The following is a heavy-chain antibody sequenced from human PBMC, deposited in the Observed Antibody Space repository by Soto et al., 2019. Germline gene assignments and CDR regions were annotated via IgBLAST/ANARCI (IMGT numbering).Heavy chain of an antibody. V-gene: IGHV3-30-3*01. CDR1: GFTFSSYA. CDR3: ARVAVAGIDY. J-gene: IGHJ4*02. Sequence: GGSLRLSCAASGFTFSSYAMHWVRQAPGKGLEWVAAISYDGSNKYYADSVKGRFTISRDNSKNTLYLQMNSLRAEDTAVYYCARVAVAGIDYWGQGTLVTVSS. D-gene: IGHD6-19*01. CDR2: ISYDGSNK.